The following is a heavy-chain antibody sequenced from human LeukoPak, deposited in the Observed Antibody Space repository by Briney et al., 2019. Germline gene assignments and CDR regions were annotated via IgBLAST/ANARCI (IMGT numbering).Heavy chain of an antibody. J-gene: IGHJ6*03. CDR2: IFSGGTT. CDR3: AKLGGQEVYNYYVGV. V-gene: IGHV3-66*01. Sequence: GGSLRLSCADPGFSFNSYWMTWVRQAPGKGLERVSVIFSGGTTFYADSVKGRVTISRDNSENTLYLQMNRLRAEDTAVYYCAKLGGQEVYNYYVGVWGKGTTVAVSS. CDR1: GFSFNSYW. D-gene: IGHD3-16*01.